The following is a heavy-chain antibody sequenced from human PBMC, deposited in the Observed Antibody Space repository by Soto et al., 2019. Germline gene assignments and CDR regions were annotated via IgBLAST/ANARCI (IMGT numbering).Heavy chain of an antibody. Sequence: QVQLVQSGAEVKKPGASVKVSCKASGYTFTSYDINWVRKATGQGLEWMGGMNPNSGNTGYAQKFTGRVPMTRNTSISTAYMELSSLSSEDTAVYYCARERGGSSDYWGQGTRVTVSS. J-gene: IGHJ4*02. CDR3: ARERGGSSDY. CDR1: GYTFTSYD. V-gene: IGHV1-8*01. D-gene: IGHD1-26*01. CDR2: MNPNSGNT.